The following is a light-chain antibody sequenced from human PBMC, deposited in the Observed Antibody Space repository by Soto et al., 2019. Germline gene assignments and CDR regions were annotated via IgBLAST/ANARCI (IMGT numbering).Light chain of an antibody. CDR1: QSIDRW. V-gene: IGKV1-5*03. CDR3: QQYNDYSWT. CDR2: KAS. J-gene: IGKJ1*01. Sequence: DLQMTQSPSTQPASLGDRVTITCRASQSIDRWLAWYQQKPGKAPRLLIYKASTLEIGVPSRFSGSGSGTEFTLTISSLQPDDVAIYYCQQYNDYSWTFGQGTKVDI.